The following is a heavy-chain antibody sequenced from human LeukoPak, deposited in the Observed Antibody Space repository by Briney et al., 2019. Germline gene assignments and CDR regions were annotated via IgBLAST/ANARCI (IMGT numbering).Heavy chain of an antibody. CDR1: GGSFSGYY. V-gene: IGHV4-34*01. CDR3: ARVESYGSGSYYINWFDP. Sequence: SETLSLTCAVYGGSFSGYYWSWIRQPPGKGLEWIGEINHSGNTNYNLSLKSRVTISVDTSKNQFSLKLSSVTAADTAVYYCARVESYGSGSYYINWFDPWGQGTLVTVSS. J-gene: IGHJ5*02. CDR2: INHSGNT. D-gene: IGHD3-10*01.